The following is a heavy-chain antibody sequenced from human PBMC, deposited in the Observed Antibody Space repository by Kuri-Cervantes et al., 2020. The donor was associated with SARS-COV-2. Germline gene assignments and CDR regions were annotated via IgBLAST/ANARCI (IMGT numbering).Heavy chain of an antibody. CDR3: AKATYYYGSGSYFGSDWYFDL. CDR2: ISYDGSDK. Sequence: GGSLRLSCAASGFTFSNYAIHWVRQAPGKGLEWVALISYDGSDKNYADSVKGRFTISRDNSKSTLYLQMNSLRAEDTAVYYCAKATYYYGSGSYFGSDWYFDLWGRGTLVTVSS. J-gene: IGHJ2*01. CDR1: GFTFSNYA. D-gene: IGHD3-10*01. V-gene: IGHV3-30*07.